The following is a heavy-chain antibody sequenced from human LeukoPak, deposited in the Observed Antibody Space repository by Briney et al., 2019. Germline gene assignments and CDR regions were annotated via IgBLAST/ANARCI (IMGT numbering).Heavy chain of an antibody. CDR3: AKDQLIAGYYYMDV. Sequence: GGSLRLSCAASGFTFSSYGMHWVRQAPGKGLEWVAVIWYDGSNKYYADSVKGRFTISRDNSKNTLYLQMNSLRAEDTAVYSCAKDQLIAGYYYMDVWGKGTTVTVSS. CDR2: IWYDGSNK. J-gene: IGHJ6*03. CDR1: GFTFSSYG. V-gene: IGHV3-33*06. D-gene: IGHD2-21*01.